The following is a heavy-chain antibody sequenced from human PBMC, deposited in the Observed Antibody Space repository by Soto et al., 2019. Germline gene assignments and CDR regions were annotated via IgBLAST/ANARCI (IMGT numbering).Heavy chain of an antibody. CDR2: ISAYNGNT. CDR1: GYTFTSYG. D-gene: IGHD6-19*01. CDR3: ARVSGNIAVAGTGDY. J-gene: IGHJ4*02. Sequence: QVQLVQSGAEVKKPGASVKVSCKASGYTFTSYGISWVRQAPGQGLEWMGWISAYNGNTNYAQKLQGRVTMTTDTTTSTDYMELRSLRTDDTAVYYCARVSGNIAVAGTGDYWGQGTLVTVSS. V-gene: IGHV1-18*01.